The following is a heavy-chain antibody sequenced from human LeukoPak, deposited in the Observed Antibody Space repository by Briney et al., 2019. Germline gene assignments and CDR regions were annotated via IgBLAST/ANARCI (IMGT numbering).Heavy chain of an antibody. CDR1: GFTFSSNY. CDR2: IYSGGST. V-gene: IGHV3-53*01. Sequence: SGGSLRLSCAASGFTFSSNYMSWVRQAPGKGLECVSVIYSGGSTYYADSVKGRFTISRDSSKNTLYLQMNSLRAEDTAVYYCARERIYFGSGRDLTDARLFYYYGMDIWGQGTTVTVSS. J-gene: IGHJ6*02. D-gene: IGHD3-10*01. CDR3: ARERIYFGSGRDLTDARLFYYYGMDI.